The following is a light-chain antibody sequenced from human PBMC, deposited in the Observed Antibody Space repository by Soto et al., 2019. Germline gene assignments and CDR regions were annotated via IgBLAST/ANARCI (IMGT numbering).Light chain of an antibody. CDR1: QSVNTN. Sequence: EIVMTQSPATLSVSPGESATLSCRASQSVNTNLAWYQPKPDRAPRLLIHGGSTRATGIPARFSGSGSGTEFNLDISSPQSEDFAVYCCQQYNNWPPHAFGQGTKLEVK. CDR3: QQYNNWPPHA. J-gene: IGKJ2*01. CDR2: GGS. V-gene: IGKV3-15*01.